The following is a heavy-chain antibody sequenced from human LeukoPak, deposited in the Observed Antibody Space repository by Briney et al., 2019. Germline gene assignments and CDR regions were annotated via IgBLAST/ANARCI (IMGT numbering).Heavy chain of an antibody. CDR1: GGSISSYY. CDR2: IYYSGST. J-gene: IGHJ3*02. Sequence: SETLSLTCTVSGGSISSYYWSWIRQPPGKGLEWIGYIYYSGSTNYNPSLKSRVTISVDTSKNQFSLKLSSVTAADTAVYYCARRSSELDAFDIWGQGTMVTVSS. D-gene: IGHD1-26*01. V-gene: IGHV4-59*08. CDR3: ARRSSELDAFDI.